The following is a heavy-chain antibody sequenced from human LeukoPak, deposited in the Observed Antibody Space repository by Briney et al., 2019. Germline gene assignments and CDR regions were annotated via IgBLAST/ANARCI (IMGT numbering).Heavy chain of an antibody. CDR1: GGSISSGSYY. V-gene: IGHV4-61*02. CDR3: AREEYSSSSYLDY. CDR2: IYTSGST. D-gene: IGHD6-6*01. Sequence: SETLFLTCTVSGGSISSGSYYWSWIRQPAGKGLEWIGRIYTSGSTNYNPSLKSRVTISVDTSKNQFSLKLSSVTAADTAVYYCAREEYSSSSYLDYWGQGTLVTVSS. J-gene: IGHJ4*02.